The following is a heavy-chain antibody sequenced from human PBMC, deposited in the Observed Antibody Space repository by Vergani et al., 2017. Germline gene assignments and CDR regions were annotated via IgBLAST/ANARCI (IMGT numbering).Heavy chain of an antibody. V-gene: IGHV1-18*01. Sequence: QVYLLQSGAEVKKPGASVKVSCKASGYTFTSYGISWVRQAPGQGLEWMGWISAYNGNTNYAQKLQDRVTMTTDTSTSTAYMELRSLRSDDTAVYYCARERGFCSSTSCYPDYWGQGTLVTVSS. CDR2: ISAYNGNT. CDR1: GYTFTSYG. D-gene: IGHD2-2*01. J-gene: IGHJ4*02. CDR3: ARERGFCSSTSCYPDY.